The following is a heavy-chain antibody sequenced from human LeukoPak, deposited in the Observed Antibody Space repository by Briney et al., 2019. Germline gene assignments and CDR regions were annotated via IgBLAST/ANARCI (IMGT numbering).Heavy chain of an antibody. Sequence: GASVKVSCKASGGTFSSYAISWVRQAPGQGLKWMGGIIPIFGTANYAQKFQGRVTITTDESTSTAYMELSSLRSEDTAVYYCAREEMATIEAGDYWGQGTLVTVSS. CDR3: AREEMATIEAGDY. J-gene: IGHJ4*02. CDR2: IIPIFGTA. D-gene: IGHD5-24*01. CDR1: GGTFSSYA. V-gene: IGHV1-69*05.